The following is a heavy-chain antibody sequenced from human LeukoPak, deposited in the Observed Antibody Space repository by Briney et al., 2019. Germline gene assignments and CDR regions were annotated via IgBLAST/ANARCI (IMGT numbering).Heavy chain of an antibody. Sequence: ASVKVSCKVSGYTLIELSMHWVRQAPGKGLEWMGGFDPEDGKTIYAQKFQGRVTMTEDTSTDTAYMELSSLRYDDTAVYYCATNILVRDIINWFDPWGQGTLVTVSS. CDR3: ATNILVRDIINWFDP. CDR2: FDPEDGKT. J-gene: IGHJ5*02. D-gene: IGHD3-10*01. V-gene: IGHV1-24*01. CDR1: GYTLIELS.